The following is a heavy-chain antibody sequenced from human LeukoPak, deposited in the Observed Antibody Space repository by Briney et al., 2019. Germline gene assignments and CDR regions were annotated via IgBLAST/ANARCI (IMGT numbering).Heavy chain of an antibody. D-gene: IGHD3-22*01. V-gene: IGHV1-18*01. J-gene: IGHJ4*02. CDR2: ISAYNGKT. Sequence: ASVKVSCKASGYTFTNYAMNWVRQAPGQGLEWMGWISAYNGKTNYAQKLQGRVTMTTDTSTSTAYMELMSLRSDDTAVFYCARDRFYDYYDTSGYYQFDYWGQGTLVTVSS. CDR1: GYTFTNYA. CDR3: ARDRFYDYYDTSGYYQFDY.